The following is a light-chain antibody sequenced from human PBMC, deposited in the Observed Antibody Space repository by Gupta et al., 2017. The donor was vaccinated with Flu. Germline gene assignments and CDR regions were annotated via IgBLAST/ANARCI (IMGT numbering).Light chain of an antibody. CDR1: SSNIGNNY. J-gene: IGLJ3*02. CDR2: ENN. CDR3: GTWDSSPWV. V-gene: IGLV1-51*02. Sequence: SGSSSNIGNNYVSWYQQLPGTAPKLLIYENNKRPSGIPDRFSGSKSGTSATLGITGLQTGDEADYYCGTWDSSPWVFGGGTKLTVL.